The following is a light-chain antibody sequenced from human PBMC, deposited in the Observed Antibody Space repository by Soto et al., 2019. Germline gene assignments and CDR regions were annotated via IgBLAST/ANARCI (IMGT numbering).Light chain of an antibody. J-gene: IGLJ1*01. CDR1: SSDTAGYNY. V-gene: IGLV2-14*01. CDR2: EVS. Sequence: QSALTQPPSASGSSGQSVTISCTGTSSDTAGYNYVSWYQQHPGKAPKLMIYEVSNRPSGVSNRFSGSQSGNTASLTISGLQAEDEANYYCSSYTTSNTPLYVFGTGTKVTVL. CDR3: SSYTTSNTPLYV.